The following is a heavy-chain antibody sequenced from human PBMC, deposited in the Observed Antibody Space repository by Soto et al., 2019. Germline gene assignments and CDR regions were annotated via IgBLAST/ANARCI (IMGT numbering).Heavy chain of an antibody. V-gene: IGHV3-53*04. CDR2: LYSGGAT. D-gene: IGHD3-10*01. J-gene: IGHJ4*02. Sequence: EVRLVESGGGLVQPGGSLRLSCAASGFIVSSNYMTWVRQAPGKGLEWVSLLYSGGATHYAASVKGRFTISSHSSQNTLFLQMNSLRTEDTDTYYCLRGRYGSQIHWGQGTKVTVSS. CDR3: LRGRYGSQIH. CDR1: GFIVSSNY.